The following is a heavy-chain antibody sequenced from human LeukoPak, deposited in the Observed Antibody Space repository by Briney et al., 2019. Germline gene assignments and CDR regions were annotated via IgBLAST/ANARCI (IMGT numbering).Heavy chain of an antibody. Sequence: GGSLRLSCAASGFTFSSYGMSWVRQAPGKGLEWVSAISGSGSTTYYADSVKGRFTISRDNSRNTLYLQMNSLRAEDTAVYYCARRYGSGSSPFDYWGQGTLVTVSS. CDR1: GFTFSSYG. V-gene: IGHV3-23*01. D-gene: IGHD3-10*01. J-gene: IGHJ4*02. CDR2: ISGSGSTT. CDR3: ARRYGSGSSPFDY.